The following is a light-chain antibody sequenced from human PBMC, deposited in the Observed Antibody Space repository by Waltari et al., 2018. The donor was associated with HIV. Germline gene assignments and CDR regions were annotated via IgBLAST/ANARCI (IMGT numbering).Light chain of an antibody. CDR1: PPNIGNNS. V-gene: IGLV1-44*01. CDR3: ASWDDTLGVV. Sequence: QSVLTQPPSASGTPGQRVTISCSGSPPNIGNNSVNWYQQFPGSAPQLLLYSNSQRPLGVPDRFSGSKSGSSASLAISGPQADDEAHYYCASWDDTLGVVFGGGTTLTVL. J-gene: IGLJ2*01. CDR2: SNS.